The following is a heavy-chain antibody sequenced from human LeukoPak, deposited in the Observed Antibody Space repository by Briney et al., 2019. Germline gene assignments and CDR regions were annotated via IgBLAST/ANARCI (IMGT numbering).Heavy chain of an antibody. CDR2: IYSGGST. J-gene: IGHJ4*02. CDR3: ARVKAVAVDY. Sequence: PGGSLRLSCAASGFTVSTNYMSWVRQAPGKGLEWVSVIYSGGSTYYADSVKGRFTISRDNSKNTMYLQMNSLRAEDTSIYYCARVKAVAVDYWGQGTLVTVSS. V-gene: IGHV3-53*01. CDR1: GFTVSTNY. D-gene: IGHD6-19*01.